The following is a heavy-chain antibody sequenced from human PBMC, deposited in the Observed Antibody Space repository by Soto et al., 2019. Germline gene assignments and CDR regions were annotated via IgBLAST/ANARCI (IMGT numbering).Heavy chain of an antibody. D-gene: IGHD2-2*01. CDR1: GFVFSDYA. V-gene: IGHV3-23*01. CDR3: ASVPIWCASSSGYTEGFDS. Sequence: EVQLLDSGGGWVQPGGSLRLSCVASGFVFSDYAMSWVRQAPGKGLGWVSAISAGGSDTYYADSVKGRFTVSRVNSKNKMYLQMNTLRAEDTAIYYCASVPIWCASSSGYTEGFDSWGEGSLVPVSS. CDR2: ISAGGSDT. J-gene: IGHJ4*02.